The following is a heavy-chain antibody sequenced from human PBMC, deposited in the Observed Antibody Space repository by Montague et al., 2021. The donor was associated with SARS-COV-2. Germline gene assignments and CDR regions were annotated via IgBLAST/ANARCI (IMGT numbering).Heavy chain of an antibody. J-gene: IGHJ4*02. Sequence: SRRLSCAASGFRFSSRGMSWVRQVPGKGLEWVATVEQDGSESHYVDSVKGRFTISRDNAKSSAYLQMSSLRVEDTAVYFCARDHYGSEDYWGQGILVTVSS. V-gene: IGHV3-7*01. CDR1: GFRFSSRG. CDR2: VEQDGSES. CDR3: ARDHYGSEDY. D-gene: IGHD3-10*01.